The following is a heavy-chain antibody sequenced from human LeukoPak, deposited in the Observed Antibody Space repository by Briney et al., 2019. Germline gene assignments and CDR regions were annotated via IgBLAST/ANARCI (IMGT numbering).Heavy chain of an antibody. CDR2: IYYSGST. Sequence: KSSETLSLTCTVSGGSISSYYWSWIRQPPGKGLEWIGYIYYSGSTNYNPSLKSRVTISVDTSKNQFSLKLSSVTAADTAVYYCAREVGWTYWYFDLWGRGTLVTVSS. V-gene: IGHV4-59*12. J-gene: IGHJ2*01. CDR1: GGSISSYY. D-gene: IGHD1-26*01. CDR3: AREVGWTYWYFDL.